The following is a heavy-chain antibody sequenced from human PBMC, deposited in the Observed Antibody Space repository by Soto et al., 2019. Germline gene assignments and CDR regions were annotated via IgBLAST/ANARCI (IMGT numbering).Heavy chain of an antibody. CDR2: IIPVFGIV. Sequence: QVHLLLQSGAEVKKPGSSVKVSCKASGGNPSNSAISWVRQAPGQGLEWMGGIIPVFGIVSYAQNFQGRVTITADESTSPAYMELSSLRSEDTAVYFCAGGRIVVAGSSDYYGMDVWGQGTTVTVSS. CDR1: GGNPSNSA. J-gene: IGHJ6*02. V-gene: IGHV1-69*01. CDR3: AGGRIVVAGSSDYYGMDV. D-gene: IGHD6-19*01.